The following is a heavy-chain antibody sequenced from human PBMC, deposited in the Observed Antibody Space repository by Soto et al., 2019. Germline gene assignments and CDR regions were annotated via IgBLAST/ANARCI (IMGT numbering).Heavy chain of an antibody. V-gene: IGHV4-34*01. CDR3: ASLLAWAAVP. CDR1: GGSFSGYY. CDR2: INHSGST. J-gene: IGHJ5*02. Sequence: QVQLQQWGAGLLKPSETLSLTCAVYGGSFSGYYWCWIRQPPGKGLEWSGEINHSGSTNYNPSLKSRVTISVDTSKNQSSLKPSSVTAADTAVYYCASLLAWAAVPWGQGTRVTVSS. D-gene: IGHD3-3*02.